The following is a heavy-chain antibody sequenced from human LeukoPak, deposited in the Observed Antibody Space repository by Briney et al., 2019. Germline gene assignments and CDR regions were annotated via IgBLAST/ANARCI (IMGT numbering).Heavy chain of an antibody. CDR2: VNHSGST. D-gene: IGHD3-22*01. J-gene: IGHJ3*02. CDR3: ASDTYYYDSSGPWAFDI. Sequence: SETLSLTCAVYGGSFSGNYWSWIRQPPGKGLEWIGEVNHSGSTNYNPSLKSRVTMSIDTSKNQFSLNLKSVTAADTAVYYCASDTYYYDSSGPWAFDIWGQGTMVTVSS. V-gene: IGHV4-34*01. CDR1: GGSFSGNY.